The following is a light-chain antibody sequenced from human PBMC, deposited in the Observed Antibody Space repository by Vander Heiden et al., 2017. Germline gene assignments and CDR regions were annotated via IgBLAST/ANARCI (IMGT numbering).Light chain of an antibody. V-gene: IGKV1-13*02. Sequence: GDRVTITCRASQGISRALAWYQQKPGKAPKLLIYDASSVEGGVPSRFSGSGSETDFTLTISILHPEDYATYYCQQFNGYPLTFGGGTKVEI. J-gene: IGKJ4*01. CDR3: QQFNGYPLT. CDR2: DAS. CDR1: QGISRA.